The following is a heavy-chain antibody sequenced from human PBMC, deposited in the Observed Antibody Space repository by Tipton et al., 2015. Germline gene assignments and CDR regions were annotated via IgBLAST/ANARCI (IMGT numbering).Heavy chain of an antibody. CDR3: VRHLVGYSWSEL. CDR1: GFTFSSYA. D-gene: IGHD1-26*01. V-gene: IGHV5-10-1*01. CDR2: TDPTDSHT. J-gene: IGHJ4*02. Sequence: SLRLSCAASGFTFSSYAMSWVRQMPGKGLEWMGRTDPTDSHTKYNPSLQGHVTISADKSISTAYLQWSSLKASDTAMYYCVRHLVGYSWSELWGQGTLVTVSS.